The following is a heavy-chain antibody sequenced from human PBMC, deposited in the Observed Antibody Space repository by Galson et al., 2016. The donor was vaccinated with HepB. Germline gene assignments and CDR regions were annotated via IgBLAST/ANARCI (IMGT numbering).Heavy chain of an antibody. D-gene: IGHD1-1*01. Sequence: SVKVSCKASGYSFSIYGFSWVRQAPGRGLEWMGWISAYNGNTNYAPKFQDRVTLTTDTSTSTAYMDLRSLRFDDTAIYYCARDAGGEENSYYYYGMDVWGQGTTVTVSS. CDR1: GYSFSIYG. V-gene: IGHV1-18*01. J-gene: IGHJ6*02. CDR3: ARDAGGEENSYYYYGMDV. CDR2: ISAYNGNT.